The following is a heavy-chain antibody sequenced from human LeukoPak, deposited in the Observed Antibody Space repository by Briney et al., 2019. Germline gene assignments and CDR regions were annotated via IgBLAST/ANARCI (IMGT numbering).Heavy chain of an antibody. CDR3: ARDPRGYSYGYLDH. D-gene: IGHD5-18*01. CDR2: ISGSSSFT. Sequence: PGGSLRLSCAASEFTFSSYSMNWVRQAPGKGLEWISYISGSSSFTSYTGSVKGRFTISRDNAKNSLYLQMNSLAVEDTAVYYCARDPRGYSYGYLDHWGLGTLVTVSS. J-gene: IGHJ5*02. V-gene: IGHV3-21*05. CDR1: EFTFSSYS.